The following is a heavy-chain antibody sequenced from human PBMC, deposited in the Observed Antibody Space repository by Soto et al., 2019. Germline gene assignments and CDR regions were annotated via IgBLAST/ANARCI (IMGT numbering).Heavy chain of an antibody. D-gene: IGHD6-19*01. CDR3: ARRSSGWYFDY. Sequence: EVQLLESGGGLVQPGGSLRLSCAASGFTFSNYAMNWVRQAPGKGLEWVSVISGSGGSTYYADSVKGRVTISRDNSKNTLYLQMNSLRAEDTAVYYCARRSSGWYFDYWGQGTLVTVSS. CDR1: GFTFSNYA. J-gene: IGHJ4*02. V-gene: IGHV3-23*01. CDR2: ISGSGGST.